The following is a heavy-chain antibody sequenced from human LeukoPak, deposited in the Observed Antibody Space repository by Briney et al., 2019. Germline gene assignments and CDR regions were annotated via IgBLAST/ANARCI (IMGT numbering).Heavy chain of an antibody. CDR1: GFSFTTYW. V-gene: IGHV3-7*01. J-gene: IGHJ5*01. CDR2: INEDGCVK. D-gene: IGHD6-6*01. CDR3: TRDPRHFDS. Sequence: GESLRLSCAASGFSFTTYWMTWVRQAPGKGLQWVANINEDGCVKYYVDSVKGRFTISRDHTKNSLYLQMSSLRVEDTAVYYCTRDPRHFDSCGQGTLVTVSS.